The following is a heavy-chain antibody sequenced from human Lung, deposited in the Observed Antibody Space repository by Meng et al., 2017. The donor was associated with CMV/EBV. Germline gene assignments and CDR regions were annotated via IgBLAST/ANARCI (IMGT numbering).Heavy chain of an antibody. D-gene: IGHD3-22*01. CDR1: GFTFSSYS. Sequence: GESLKISCAASGFTFSSYSMSWIRQAPGKGLEWVANINKDDTDKNYVGFVKGRLTISRDNAKNSLYLQMNSLRAEDTAIYYCARDSNSHDGSVYFDTFDIWGQGTXVTVSS. J-gene: IGHJ3*02. V-gene: IGHV3-7*01. CDR2: INKDDTDK. CDR3: ARDSNSHDGSVYFDTFDI.